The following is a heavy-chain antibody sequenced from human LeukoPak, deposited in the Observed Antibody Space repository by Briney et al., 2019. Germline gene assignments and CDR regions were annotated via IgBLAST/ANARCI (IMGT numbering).Heavy chain of an antibody. CDR1: GYTFTGYY. Sequence: GASVKVSCKASGYTFTGYYIHWVRQAPGQGLEWMGWINPNSGGTNYSLKFQGRVTMTRDTSISTAYMELSSLRSDGTAVYYCARDERYDSSGYPFDQWGQGTLVTVSS. J-gene: IGHJ4*02. D-gene: IGHD3-22*01. CDR3: ARDERYDSSGYPFDQ. V-gene: IGHV1-2*02. CDR2: INPNSGGT.